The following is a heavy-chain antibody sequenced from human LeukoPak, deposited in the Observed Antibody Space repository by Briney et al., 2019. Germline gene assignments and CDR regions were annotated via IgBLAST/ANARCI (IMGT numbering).Heavy chain of an antibody. Sequence: PGMSLRLSCVGSGFKFDDYSMRWVRQVPGKGLEWVSGISWSTATIAYADSVKGRFTISRDNAKNSLYLQMNSLRPEDMALYYCAKGGSNGWYADHWGQGTLVTVSS. CDR2: ISWSTATI. J-gene: IGHJ5*02. V-gene: IGHV3-9*03. D-gene: IGHD6-19*01. CDR1: GFKFDDYS. CDR3: AKGGSNGWYADH.